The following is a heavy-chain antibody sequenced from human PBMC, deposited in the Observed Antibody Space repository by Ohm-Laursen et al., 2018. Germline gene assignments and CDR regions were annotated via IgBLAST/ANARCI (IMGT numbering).Heavy chain of an antibody. Sequence: SLRLSCAASGFTFDDYAMHWVRQAPGKGLEWVSGISWNSGSIGYADSVKGRFTISRDNAKNSLYLQISGLRAEDTAVYYCARDHDYSNPFDYWGQGTLVTVSS. V-gene: IGHV3-9*01. J-gene: IGHJ4*02. CDR1: GFTFDDYA. CDR2: ISWNSGSI. CDR3: ARDHDYSNPFDY. D-gene: IGHD4-11*01.